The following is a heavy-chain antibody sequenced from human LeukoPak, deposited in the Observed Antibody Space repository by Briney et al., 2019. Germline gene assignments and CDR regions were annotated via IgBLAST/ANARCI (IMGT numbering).Heavy chain of an antibody. CDR1: GGSISSYY. D-gene: IGHD3-10*01. Sequence: SETLSLNCTVSGGSISSYYWSWIRQPRGKGLVWIGYIYDSGSTNYNPSLKSRVTITVDTSKNQFSLKLSSVTAADAAVYYCARLENYYGSGSLNIEPWGQGTLVTVSS. J-gene: IGHJ5*02. V-gene: IGHV4-59*08. CDR2: IYDSGST. CDR3: ARLENYYGSGSLNIEP.